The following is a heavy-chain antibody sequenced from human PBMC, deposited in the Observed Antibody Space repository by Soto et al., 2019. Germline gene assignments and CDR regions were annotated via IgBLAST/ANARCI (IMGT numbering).Heavy chain of an antibody. V-gene: IGHV4-39*01. CDR1: GGSISSSSYY. CDR3: ARQAIRSDYFWSGYTRSDWFDP. D-gene: IGHD3-3*01. J-gene: IGHJ5*02. CDR2: IYYSGGT. Sequence: QLQLQESGPGLVKPSETLSLTCTVSGGSISSSSYYWGWIRQPPGKGLEWIGSIYYSGGTYYNPSLKSQVTLSVDKSKTQFSLRLSSVTAADTAVYYCARQAIRSDYFWSGYTRSDWFDPWGQGTLVTVSS.